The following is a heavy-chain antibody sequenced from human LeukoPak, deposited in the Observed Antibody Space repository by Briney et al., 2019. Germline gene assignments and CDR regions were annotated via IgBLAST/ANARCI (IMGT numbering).Heavy chain of an antibody. CDR2: MNRSGGST. CDR1: GYSFTSYY. V-gene: IGHV1-46*01. Sequence: ASVKVSCKATGYSFTSYYMHWVRQAPGQGLEWMGIMNRSGGSTRYAQNFQGRVTMTRDTSTSTVYMELSSLRSEDTAVYYCASCTSCHIASSVSLDAFDIWGQGTMVTVSS. J-gene: IGHJ3*02. D-gene: IGHD2-2*02. CDR3: ASCTSCHIASSVSLDAFDI.